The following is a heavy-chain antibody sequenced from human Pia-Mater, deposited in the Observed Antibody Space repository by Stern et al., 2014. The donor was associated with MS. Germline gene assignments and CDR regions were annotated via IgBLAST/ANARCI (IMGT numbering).Heavy chain of an antibody. Sequence: QITLKESGPTLVKPTQTLTLTCTFSGFSLSTNGVGVGWIRQPPGKALEWLAIIYWDDDKRYSPSLSSRLTITKGTSKNQVILTMSNMDPVDTGTYYCAHRIANQVRGVNFFDPWGQGTLVTVSS. J-gene: IGHJ5*02. D-gene: IGHD3-10*01. CDR1: GFSLSTNGVG. CDR3: AHRIANQVRGVNFFDP. V-gene: IGHV2-5*02. CDR2: IYWDDDK.